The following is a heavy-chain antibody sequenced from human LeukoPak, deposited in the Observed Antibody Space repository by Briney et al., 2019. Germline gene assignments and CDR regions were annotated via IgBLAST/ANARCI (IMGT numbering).Heavy chain of an antibody. CDR1: GYTFTDYY. CDR2: INPNSGGT. V-gene: IGHV1-2*06. Sequence: ASVKVSCKASGYTFTDYYMHWVRQAPGQGLEWMGRINPNSGGTNYAQTFQGRVTMTRDTPISTAYMELDRLRSDDTAVYYCARDRRDSSGFYPFDYWGQGTLVTVSS. D-gene: IGHD3-22*01. CDR3: ARDRRDSSGFYPFDY. J-gene: IGHJ4*02.